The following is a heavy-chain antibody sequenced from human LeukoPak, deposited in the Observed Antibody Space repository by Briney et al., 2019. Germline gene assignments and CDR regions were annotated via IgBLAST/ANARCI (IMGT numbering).Heavy chain of an antibody. CDR2: IYPGDSDT. CDR3: ARVPSGYSSGWYNGMDV. CDR1: GYSFTSYW. D-gene: IGHD6-19*01. V-gene: IGHV5-51*01. J-gene: IGHJ6*02. Sequence: GESLKISCKGSGYSFTSYWIGWVRQMPGKGLEWMGIIYPGDSDTGYSPSFQGQVTISADKSISTAHLQWSSLKASDTAMYYCARVPSGYSSGWYNGMDVWGQGTTVTVSS.